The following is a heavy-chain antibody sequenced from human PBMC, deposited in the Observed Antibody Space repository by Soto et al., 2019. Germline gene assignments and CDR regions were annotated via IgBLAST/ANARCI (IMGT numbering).Heavy chain of an antibody. CDR1: GFTFSSYG. CDR3: AKSTSCDY. Sequence: QVQLVESGGGVVQPGRSLRLSCAASGFTFSSYGMHWVRQAPGKGLEWVAVISYDGSNKYYADSVKGRFTISRDNSKNTLNLQMNSLRAEDTAVYYCAKSTSCDYWGQGTLVTVSS. J-gene: IGHJ4*02. CDR2: ISYDGSNK. D-gene: IGHD2-2*01. V-gene: IGHV3-30*18.